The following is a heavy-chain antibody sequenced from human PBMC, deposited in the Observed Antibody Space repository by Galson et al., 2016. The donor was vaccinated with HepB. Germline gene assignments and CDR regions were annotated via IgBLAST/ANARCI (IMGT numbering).Heavy chain of an antibody. D-gene: IGHD2-2*01. CDR1: GFTFSSHP. V-gene: IGHV3-23*01. CDR3: AKRVSSSKYFDY. CDR2: IGSRGDDT. Sequence: SLRLSCAGSGFTFSSHPMNWVRQAPGKGLEWVSSIGSRGDDTYYADSVKGRFTVPRDNLKNTLYLQMNSLRADDTAVYYCAKRVSSSKYFDYWGQGTLVTVSS. J-gene: IGHJ4*02.